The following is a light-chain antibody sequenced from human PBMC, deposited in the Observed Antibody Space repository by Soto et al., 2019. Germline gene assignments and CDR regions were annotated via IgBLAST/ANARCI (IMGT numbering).Light chain of an antibody. CDR3: QSYDSSLSAYV. J-gene: IGLJ1*01. V-gene: IGLV1-40*01. CDR2: GNN. CDR1: SSNFGAGYE. Sequence: QSVLTQPPSVSGAPGQRVTISYTGSSSNFGAGYEVHWYQQLPGTAPKLLIYGNNHRPSGVPDRFSGSKSGTSASLAITGLQAEDEADYYCQSYDSSLSAYVFATGTKLTVL.